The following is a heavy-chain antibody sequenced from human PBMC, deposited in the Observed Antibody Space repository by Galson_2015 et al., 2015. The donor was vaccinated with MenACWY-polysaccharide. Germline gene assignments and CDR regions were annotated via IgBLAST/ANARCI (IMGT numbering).Heavy chain of an antibody. Sequence: SLRLSCAASGFSFRDYYMSWIRQAPGKGLEWVSYISGTSSTIHYSESVEGQFTISRDNAKNSLFLEMNSLRVEDTAVYFCARFYDFWSGYYVDHWGQGTVVTVSS. CDR2: ISGTSSTI. J-gene: IGHJ4*02. CDR1: GFSFRDYY. V-gene: IGHV3-11*01. CDR3: ARFYDFWSGYYVDH. D-gene: IGHD3-3*01.